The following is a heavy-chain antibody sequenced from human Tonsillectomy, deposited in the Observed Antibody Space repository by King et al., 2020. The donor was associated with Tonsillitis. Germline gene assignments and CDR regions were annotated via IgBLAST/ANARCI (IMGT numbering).Heavy chain of an antibody. CDR3: AREGPGTPGAFDF. CDR1: GGPISSGGYS. V-gene: IGHV4-30-2*01. D-gene: IGHD1-1*01. CDR2: IYHSGST. J-gene: IGHJ3*01. Sequence: QLQESGSGLVKPSQTLSLTCAVSGGPISSGGYSWSWIRQPPGKGLQWIGDIYHSGSTYYNPSLKSRVAISVDRSKNQFSLKLSSVTAADTAVYFCAREGPGTPGAFDFWGQGTMVTVSS.